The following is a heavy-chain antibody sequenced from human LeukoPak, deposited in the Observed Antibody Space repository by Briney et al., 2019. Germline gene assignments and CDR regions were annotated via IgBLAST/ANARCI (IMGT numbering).Heavy chain of an antibody. J-gene: IGHJ4*02. CDR3: ARRQVTTSDYLDY. CDR1: GFTFSTYW. Sequence: PGGSLRLSCAASGFTFSTYWMHWVRQVPGKGLVWVSRINTDGSYTNYADSVKGRFTISRDNAKNTLYLQMNGLRDEDAAVYYCARRQVTTSDYLDYWGQGTLVTVSS. CDR2: INTDGSYT. V-gene: IGHV3-74*01. D-gene: IGHD2-21*02.